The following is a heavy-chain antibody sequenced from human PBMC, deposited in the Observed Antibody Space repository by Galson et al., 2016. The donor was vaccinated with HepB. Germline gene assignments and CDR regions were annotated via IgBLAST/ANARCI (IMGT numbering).Heavy chain of an antibody. D-gene: IGHD3-3*01. CDR3: ARDQTDYDFWGGPLRGGYYYGMDV. CDR2: ISVYNGNT. V-gene: IGHV1-18*01. Sequence: SVKVSCKASGYNFTSYGISWVRQGPGQGLEWMGWISVYNGNTNYAQNLQGRVTMTTDTSTSTAYLELRSRRSDDTAVYYCARDQTDYDFWGGPLRGGYYYGMDVWGQGTMVSVSS. J-gene: IGHJ6*02. CDR1: GYNFTSYG.